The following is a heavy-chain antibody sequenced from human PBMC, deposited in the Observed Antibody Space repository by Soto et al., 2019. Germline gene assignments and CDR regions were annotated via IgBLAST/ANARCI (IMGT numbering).Heavy chain of an antibody. V-gene: IGHV3-23*01. CDR3: AKDLGLLFLYYYDSSGYPYGY. D-gene: IGHD3-22*01. CDR1: GFTFSNYA. Sequence: GGFLRLSCAASGFTFSNYAMSWVRQAPGKGLEWVSAVSGSGGSAYYADSVKGRFTISRDNSKNTLYLQMNSLRAEDTAVYYCAKDLGLLFLYYYDSSGYPYGYWGQGTLVTVSS. CDR2: VSGSGGSA. J-gene: IGHJ4*02.